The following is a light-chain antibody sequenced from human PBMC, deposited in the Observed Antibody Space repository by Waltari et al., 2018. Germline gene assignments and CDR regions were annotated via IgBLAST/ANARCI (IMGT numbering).Light chain of an antibody. CDR3: AAWDDSLNGRWV. CDR1: ASNIGNNV. V-gene: IGLV1-44*01. CDR2: RGD. J-gene: IGLJ3*02. Sequence: QSVLTQPPSASGTPGQGVTLSCSGGASNIGNNVVNWYQQVPGKAPKLLIYRGDRRPAGVPDRFSGSKSGTSASLAISGLQSEDEADYYCAAWDDSLNGRWVFGGGTKVTVL.